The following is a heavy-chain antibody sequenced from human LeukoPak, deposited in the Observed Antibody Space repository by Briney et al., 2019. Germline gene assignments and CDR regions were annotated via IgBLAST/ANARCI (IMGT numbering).Heavy chain of an antibody. CDR1: GFTFSSYS. J-gene: IGHJ6*03. D-gene: IGHD2-2*01. Sequence: GGSLRLSCAASGFTFSSYSMNWVRQAPGKGLEWVSTISASGGSTYHAVSVKGRFTISRDNSKNTLYLQMNTLRAEDTAVYYCAKAIRTSCYGCNMDVWGEGTTVTVSS. CDR2: ISASGGST. V-gene: IGHV3-23*01. CDR3: AKAIRTSCYGCNMDV.